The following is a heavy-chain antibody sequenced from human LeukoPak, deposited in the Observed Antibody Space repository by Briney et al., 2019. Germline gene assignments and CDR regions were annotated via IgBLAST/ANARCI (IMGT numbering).Heavy chain of an antibody. CDR1: GFALSNYW. Sequence: GGSLRLSCAASGFALSNYWMSWVRQAPGKGLEWVANINQDGREKYFVDSVKGRFAISRDNAMNSLYLQMISLRAEDTAVYYCARYGNGAWLAHYSFDIWGQGTMVTVSS. CDR2: INQDGREK. CDR3: ARYGNGAWLAHYSFDI. V-gene: IGHV3-7*01. D-gene: IGHD6-19*01. J-gene: IGHJ3*02.